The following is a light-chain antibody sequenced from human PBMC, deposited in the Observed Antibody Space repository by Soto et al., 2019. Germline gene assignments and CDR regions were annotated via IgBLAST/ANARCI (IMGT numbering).Light chain of an antibody. CDR1: QSVSTS. J-gene: IGKJ1*01. CDR2: VAS. Sequence: EVVLTQSPATLSVSPGERATLSCRASQSVSTSLAWYQQKPGQAPRLLIFVASTRATGIPARFSGSGSGTEFTLTISSLQSEDFAVYYCQQDYNWTWTFGQGTKVDIK. V-gene: IGKV3-15*01. CDR3: QQDYNWTWT.